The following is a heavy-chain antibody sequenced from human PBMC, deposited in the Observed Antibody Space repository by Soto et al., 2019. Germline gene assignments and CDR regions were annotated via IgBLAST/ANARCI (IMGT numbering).Heavy chain of an antibody. CDR2: IYYRGST. D-gene: IGHD3-22*01. Sequence: QVQLQESGPGLVKPSQTLSLTCTVSGGSISSGGYYWSWIRQHPGKGLEWIGYIYYRGSTYYNPSLKGPVTISVDTYKNQCFLKLSSVAAADTAVYYCARVQYYYDSSGYYPHFDYWGQGTLVTVSS. CDR1: GGSISSGGYY. V-gene: IGHV4-31*01. CDR3: ARVQYYYDSSGYYPHFDY. J-gene: IGHJ4*02.